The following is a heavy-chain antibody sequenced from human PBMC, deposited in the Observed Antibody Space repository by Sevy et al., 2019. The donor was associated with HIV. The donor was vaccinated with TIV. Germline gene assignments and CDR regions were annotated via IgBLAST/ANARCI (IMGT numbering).Heavy chain of an antibody. CDR2: ISGSGGST. CDR3: AKDGDSAGFQRDAFDI. J-gene: IGHJ3*02. V-gene: IGHV3-23*01. D-gene: IGHD1-26*01. CDR1: GFTFSSYA. Sequence: GGSLRLSCAASGFTFSSYAMSWVRQAPGKGLEWVSAISGSGGSTYYADSVKGRFTISRVNSKNTLYLQMNSLRAEDTAVYYCAKDGDSAGFQRDAFDIWGQGTMVTVSS.